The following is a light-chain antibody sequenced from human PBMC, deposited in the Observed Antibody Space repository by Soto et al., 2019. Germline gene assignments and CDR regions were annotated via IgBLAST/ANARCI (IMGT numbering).Light chain of an antibody. V-gene: IGKV3-15*01. CDR1: QSVSSD. CDR2: RAS. J-gene: IGKJ2*01. CDR3: QQNYKWPDT. Sequence: EIVMTQSPATLSVSPGQRVTLSCRASQSVSSDLTWYQQRPGQAPRLLVYRASTRATGIPARFSGSGSGTEFTLSISSLLSEDFGIYFCQQNYKWPDTFGQGTKLEIK.